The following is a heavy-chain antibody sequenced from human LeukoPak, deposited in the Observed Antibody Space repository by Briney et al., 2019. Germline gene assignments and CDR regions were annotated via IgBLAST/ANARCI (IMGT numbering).Heavy chain of an antibody. J-gene: IGHJ4*02. CDR2: IRATSDTT. V-gene: IGHV3-23*01. CDR3: AKRYFGNYYFDF. CDR1: GFTFKNFA. D-gene: IGHD3-9*01. Sequence: PGGSLRLSCAVSGFTFKNFAMSWVRQAPGKGLEWVSTIRATSDTTLYADSVKGRFTISRDNSRNTLYLHMNSLRAEDTAVYYCAKRYFGNYYFDFWGQGALVTVSS.